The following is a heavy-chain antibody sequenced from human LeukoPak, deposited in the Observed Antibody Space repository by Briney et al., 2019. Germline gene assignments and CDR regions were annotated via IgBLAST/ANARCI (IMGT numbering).Heavy chain of an antibody. Sequence: SVKVSCKASGGTFSSYAISWVRQAPGQGLEWMGRIIPILGIANYAQKFQGRVTITADKSTSTAYMELSSLRSEDTAVYYCARANPNSGYDGYWGQGTLVTVSS. CDR1: GGTFSSYA. CDR3: ARANPNSGYDGY. V-gene: IGHV1-69*04. J-gene: IGHJ4*02. D-gene: IGHD5-12*01. CDR2: IIPILGIA.